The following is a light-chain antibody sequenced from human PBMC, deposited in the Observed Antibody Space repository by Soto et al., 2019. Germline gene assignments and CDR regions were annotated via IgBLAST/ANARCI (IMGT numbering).Light chain of an antibody. CDR2: GAS. CDR1: QSVSSN. V-gene: IGKV3-15*01. Sequence: EIVMTQSPATLSVSPGERATHSCRASQSVSSNLAWYQQKPGQAPRLLIYGASTRATGIPARFSGSGSGTEFTRTISSLQSEDFAVYYCQQYNNWPLTFGQGIRLEIQ. CDR3: QQYNNWPLT. J-gene: IGKJ5*01.